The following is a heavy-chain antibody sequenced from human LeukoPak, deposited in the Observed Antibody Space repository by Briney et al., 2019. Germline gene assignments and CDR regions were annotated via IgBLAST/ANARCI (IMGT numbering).Heavy chain of an antibody. CDR3: ARGGPLHPLYV. J-gene: IGHJ4*02. D-gene: IGHD4-11*01. V-gene: IGHV3-7*01. Sequence: GGSLRLSCAASGFTFSSYLMSWVRQAPGKGLEWVANIKQDGSEKYYVDSVKGRFTISRDNAKNSLYLQMDSLRAEDTAVYYCARGGPLHPLYVWGQGTLVTVSS. CDR2: IKQDGSEK. CDR1: GFTFSSYL.